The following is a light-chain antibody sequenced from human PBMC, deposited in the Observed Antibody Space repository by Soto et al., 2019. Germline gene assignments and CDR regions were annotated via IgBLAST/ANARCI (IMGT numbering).Light chain of an antibody. J-gene: IGKJ1*01. CDR3: QQSYSTMAT. V-gene: IGKV1-39*01. CDR1: QSIRTY. Sequence: DFQMTQSPSSLSASIGDRVTITCRASQSIRTYLNWYQQKPGKAPQLLIYAASRLQSGVPSRFSGSGSGTDFTLTIGSLQPEDFATYYCQQSYSTMATFGQGTKVDIK. CDR2: AAS.